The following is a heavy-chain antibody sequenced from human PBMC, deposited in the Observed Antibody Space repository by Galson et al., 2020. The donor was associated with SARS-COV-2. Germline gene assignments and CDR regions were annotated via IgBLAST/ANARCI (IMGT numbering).Heavy chain of an antibody. CDR1: GFTFSSYA. J-gene: IGHJ5*02. CDR2: ISGSGGST. CDR3: AKDPRSSGWYRGWFDP. D-gene: IGHD6-19*01. Sequence: GGSLRLSCAASGFTFSSYAMSWVRQAPGKGLEWVSAISGSGGSTYYADSVKGRFTISRDNSKNTLYLQMNSLRAEDTAVYYCAKDPRSSGWYRGWFDPWGQGTLVTVSS. V-gene: IGHV3-23*01.